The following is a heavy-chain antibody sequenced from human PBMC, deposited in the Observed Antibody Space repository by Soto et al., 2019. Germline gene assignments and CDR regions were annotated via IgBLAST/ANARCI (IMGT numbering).Heavy chain of an antibody. Sequence: GPLSLSCAASGFTLSGYWMRWVRQAPGKRMEWVDNIKQDEIEKYYLHSVNGRFTISRDNAKNSLYLQMNSLRAEDTAVYYFASDPYSEWLLYYFDYLGQGTLVTVSS. V-gene: IGHV3-7*03. J-gene: IGHJ4*02. CDR3: ASDPYSEWLLYYFDY. D-gene: IGHD3-3*01. CDR1: GFTLSGYW. CDR2: IKQDEIEK.